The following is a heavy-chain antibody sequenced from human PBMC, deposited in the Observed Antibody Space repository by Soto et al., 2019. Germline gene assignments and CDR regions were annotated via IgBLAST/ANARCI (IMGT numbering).Heavy chain of an antibody. CDR1: GFTFSSYS. J-gene: IGHJ6*03. Sequence: EVQLVESGGGLVKPGGSLRLSCAASGFTFSSYSMNWVRQAPGKGLEWVSSISSSSSYIYYADSVKGRFTISRDNAKNSLYLQMNSLRAEATAVYYCARGVVPAVPYYYYYYYMDVWGKGTTVTVSS. D-gene: IGHD2-2*01. CDR2: ISSSSSYI. V-gene: IGHV3-21*01. CDR3: ARGVVPAVPYYYYYYYMDV.